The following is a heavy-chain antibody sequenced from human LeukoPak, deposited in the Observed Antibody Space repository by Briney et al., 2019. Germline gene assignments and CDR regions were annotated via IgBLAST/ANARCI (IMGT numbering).Heavy chain of an antibody. Sequence: SETLSLTCTVSGGSISGYSCSWIRQPAGKGLEWIGRVYSSGITNYNPSLKSRVTMSLDTSKNQFSLEVSSATAADTAVYYCARGQSGYYDYWGQGTLVTVPS. CDR3: ARGQSGYYDY. J-gene: IGHJ4*02. D-gene: IGHD3-3*01. CDR1: GGSISGYS. CDR2: VYSSGIT. V-gene: IGHV4-4*07.